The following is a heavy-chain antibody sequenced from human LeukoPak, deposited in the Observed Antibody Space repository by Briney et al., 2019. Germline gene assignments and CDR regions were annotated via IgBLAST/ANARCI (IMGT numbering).Heavy chain of an antibody. CDR2: ISGSGGST. CDR1: GFTFSSYA. J-gene: IGHJ4*02. D-gene: IGHD5-18*01. CDR3: ARPTVDTAMAPLDY. Sequence: GGSLRLSCAASGFTFSSYAMSWVRQAPGKGLEWVSAISGSGGSTYYADSVKGRFTISRDNARNSLYLQMNNLRDEDTAVYYCARPTVDTAMAPLDYWGQGTLVTVSS. V-gene: IGHV3-23*01.